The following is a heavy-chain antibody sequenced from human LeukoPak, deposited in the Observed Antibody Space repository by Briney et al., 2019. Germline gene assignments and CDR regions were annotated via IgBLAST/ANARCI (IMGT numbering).Heavy chain of an antibody. V-gene: IGHV3-33*01. CDR2: IWYDGSNK. CDR1: GFTFSSYG. D-gene: IGHD3-22*01. CDR3: ARDADYYDSSGLDY. J-gene: IGHJ4*02. Sequence: GGSLRLSCAASGFTFSSYGMHWVRQAPGEGLEWVAVIWYDGSNKYYADSVKGRFTISRDNSKNTLYLQMNSLRAEDTAVYYCARDADYYDSSGLDYWGQGTLVTVSS.